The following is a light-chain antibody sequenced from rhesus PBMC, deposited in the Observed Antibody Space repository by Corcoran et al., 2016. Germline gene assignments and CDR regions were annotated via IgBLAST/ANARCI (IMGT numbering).Light chain of an antibody. Sequence: DIQMTQSPSSLSASVGDRVTITCRASENVNNYLNWYQQKPGKAPKLLIYKASTLQSGVPSRFSGSGSWTDYTFTISSLQPEDVATYYCQHGYGTPFTFGPGTKLDIK. V-gene: IGKV1-74*01. CDR2: KAS. CDR1: ENVNNY. CDR3: QHGYGTPFT. J-gene: IGKJ3*01.